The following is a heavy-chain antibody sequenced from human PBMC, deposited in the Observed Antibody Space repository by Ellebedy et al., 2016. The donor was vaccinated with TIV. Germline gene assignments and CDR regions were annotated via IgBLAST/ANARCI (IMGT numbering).Heavy chain of an antibody. CDR2: IDPSSGAT. V-gene: IGHV1-2*02. CDR3: ARIKSATSAFDP. CDR1: GYTFSAHY. Sequence: ASVKVSCKASGYTFSAHYVHWVRQAPGQGLEWMGWIDPSSGATHYAKEFQGRVTLTRDTSIKTAYMDLSSLRSDDTAIYYCARIKSATSAFDPWGQGTLVTVSS. J-gene: IGHJ5*02.